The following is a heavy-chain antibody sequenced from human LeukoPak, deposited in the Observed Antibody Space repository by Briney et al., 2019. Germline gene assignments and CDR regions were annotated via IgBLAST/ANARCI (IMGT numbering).Heavy chain of an antibody. CDR1: GYTFTSYA. CDR3: ARGPYSNYVPFDY. D-gene: IGHD4-11*01. J-gene: IGHJ4*02. Sequence: ASVKVSCKASGYTFTSYAMHWVRQAPGQRLEWMGWINTGNGNTKYSQKFQGRVTITRDTSASTAYMELSSLRSEDTAVYYCARGPYSNYVPFDYWGQGTLVTVSS. V-gene: IGHV1-3*04. CDR2: INTGNGNT.